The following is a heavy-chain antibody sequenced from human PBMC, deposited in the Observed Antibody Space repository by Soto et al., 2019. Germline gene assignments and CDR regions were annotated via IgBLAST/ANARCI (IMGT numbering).Heavy chain of an antibody. J-gene: IGHJ6*02. D-gene: IGHD3-10*01. Sequence: VASVKVSCKASGYTFTGYYMHWVRQAPGQGLEWMGWINPNSGGTNYAQKFQGRVTMTRDTSISTAYMELSRLRSDDTAVYYCARAKITMVRGVISHYYYYGMDVWGQGTTVTVSS. CDR2: INPNSGGT. V-gene: IGHV1-2*02. CDR3: ARAKITMVRGVISHYYYYGMDV. CDR1: GYTFTGYY.